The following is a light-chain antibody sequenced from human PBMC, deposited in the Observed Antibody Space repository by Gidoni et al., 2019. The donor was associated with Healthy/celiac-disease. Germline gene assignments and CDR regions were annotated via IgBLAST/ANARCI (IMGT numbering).Light chain of an antibody. J-gene: IGKJ1*01. CDR2: AAS. V-gene: IGKV1-12*01. CDR3: QQANSFPWP. Sequence: DIQRTQSPSSVSASVGDRVTITCRASLGISSWLAWYPPKPGTAPKLLIYAASSLQSGVPSRFSGSVSGTDFTLPISRLQPADFATYSCQQANSFPWPFGQGTQVELK. CDR1: LGISSW.